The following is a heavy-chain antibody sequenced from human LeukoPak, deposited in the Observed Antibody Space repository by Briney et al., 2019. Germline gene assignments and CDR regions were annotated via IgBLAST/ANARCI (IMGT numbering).Heavy chain of an antibody. CDR2: TYYSGST. D-gene: IGHD4-17*01. V-gene: IGHV4-59*12. J-gene: IGHJ4*02. CDR3: ARVHYGPFDY. CDR1: GGSISSYY. Sequence: SETLSLTCTVSGGSISSYYWSWIRQPPGKGLEWIGYTYYSGSTNYNPSLKSRVTISVDTSKNQFSLKLSSVTAADTAVYYCARVHYGPFDYWGQGTLVTVSS.